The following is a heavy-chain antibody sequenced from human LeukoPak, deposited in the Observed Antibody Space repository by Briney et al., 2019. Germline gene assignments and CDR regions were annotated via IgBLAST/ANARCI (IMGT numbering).Heavy chain of an antibody. CDR2: ITGSGTTT. V-gene: IGHV3-23*01. CDR1: GLTFSRYA. J-gene: IGHJ5*02. D-gene: IGHD2-2*01. Sequence: GGSLRLSCAASGLTFSRYAMSWVRQAPGKGLEWVSGITGSGTTTYYSDSVKGRFTISRDNSKNTLYLQMNSLRAEDTAVYFCAKDHVVPAAIYWFDPWGQGTLVTVSS. CDR3: AKDHVVPAAIYWFDP.